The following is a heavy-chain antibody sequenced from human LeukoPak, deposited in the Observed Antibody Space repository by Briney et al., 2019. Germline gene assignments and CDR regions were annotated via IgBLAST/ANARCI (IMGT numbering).Heavy chain of an antibody. CDR1: GFTFSSYA. CDR3: AKDGVATITFDY. CDR2: ISGSGGTT. Sequence: GGSLRLSCTASGFTFSSYAMSWVRQAPGKGLEWVSVISGSGGTTYYADPVKGRFTISRDNSKNTLYLQMNSLRAVDTALYYCAKDGVATITFDYWGQGILVTVSS. V-gene: IGHV3-23*01. D-gene: IGHD2-15*01. J-gene: IGHJ4*02.